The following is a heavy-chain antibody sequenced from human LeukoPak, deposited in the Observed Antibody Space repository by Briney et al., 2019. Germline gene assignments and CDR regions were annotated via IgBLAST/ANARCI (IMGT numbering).Heavy chain of an antibody. Sequence: SVKVSCKASGGTFSSYAISWVRQAPGQGLEWMGRIIPILGIANYAQKFQGRVTITADKSTSTAYMELSSLRSEDTAVYYCARDRVLTMIVDDAFDIWGQGTMVTVSS. CDR1: GGTFSSYA. CDR3: ARDRVLTMIVDDAFDI. V-gene: IGHV1-69*04. D-gene: IGHD3-22*01. CDR2: IIPILGIA. J-gene: IGHJ3*02.